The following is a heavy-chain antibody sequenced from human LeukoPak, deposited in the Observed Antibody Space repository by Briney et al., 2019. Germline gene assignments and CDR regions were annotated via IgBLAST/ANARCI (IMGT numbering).Heavy chain of an antibody. CDR2: ISSSSSTI. J-gene: IGHJ3*02. Sequence: GGSLRLSCAASGFTFSSYSMNWVRQAPGKGLEWVSYISSSSSTIYYADSVKGRFTISRDNAKNSLYLQMNSLRAEDTAVYYCESGGVVVPAASDAFDIWGQGTVVTVSS. CDR1: GFTFSSYS. V-gene: IGHV3-48*01. CDR3: ESGGVVVPAASDAFDI. D-gene: IGHD2-2*01.